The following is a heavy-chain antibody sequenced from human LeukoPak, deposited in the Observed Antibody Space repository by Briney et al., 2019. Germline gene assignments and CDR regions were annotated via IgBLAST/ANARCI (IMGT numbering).Heavy chain of an antibody. J-gene: IGHJ4*02. CDR1: RFTFDDYA. CDR2: ISSSSSYI. Sequence: GGSLRLSCAASRFTFDDYAMHWVRQAPGKGLEWVSSISSSSSYIYYADSVKGRFTISRDNAKNSLYLQMNSLRAEDTAVYYCARDGEAGTFDYWGQGTLVTVSS. D-gene: IGHD6-19*01. CDR3: ARDGEAGTFDY. V-gene: IGHV3-21*01.